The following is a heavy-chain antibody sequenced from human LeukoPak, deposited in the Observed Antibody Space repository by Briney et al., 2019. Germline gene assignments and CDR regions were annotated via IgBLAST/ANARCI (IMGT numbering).Heavy chain of an antibody. CDR3: ARESRNYFDY. V-gene: IGHV4-30-4*08. CDR2: IYYSGST. CDR1: GGSISGGDYY. J-gene: IGHJ4*02. Sequence: PSETLSLTCTLSGGSISGGDYYWSWIRQPPGKGLEWIGYIYYSGSTYYNPSLKRRVTITVDTSKNQFSLKLNSVTAEYTAVYYCARESRNYFDYWGQGTLVTVSS.